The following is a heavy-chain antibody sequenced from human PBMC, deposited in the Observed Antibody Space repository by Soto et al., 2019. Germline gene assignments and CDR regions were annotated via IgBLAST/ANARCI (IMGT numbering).Heavy chain of an antibody. V-gene: IGHV1-69*13. CDR2: IIPIFGTA. Sequence: ASVKVSCKASGGTFSSYAISWVRQAPGQGLEWMGGIIPIFGTANYAQKFQGRVTITADESTSTAYMELSSLRSEDTAVYYCARGCSGGSCYSLYYYYYMDVWGKGTTVTVSS. CDR1: GGTFSSYA. J-gene: IGHJ6*03. D-gene: IGHD2-15*01. CDR3: ARGCSGGSCYSLYYYYYMDV.